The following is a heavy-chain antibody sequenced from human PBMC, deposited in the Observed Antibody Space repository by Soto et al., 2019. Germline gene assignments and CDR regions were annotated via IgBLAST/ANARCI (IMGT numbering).Heavy chain of an antibody. CDR1: GGTFSSYA. J-gene: IGHJ3*02. CDR2: IIPIFGTA. CDR3: ASRDYDSSGYYERAFDI. D-gene: IGHD3-22*01. Sequence: SVKVSCKASGGTFSSYAISWVRQAPGQGLEWMGGIIPIFGTANYAQKFQGRVTITADKSTSTAYMELSSLRSEDTAVYYCASRDYDSSGYYERAFDIWGQGTMVTVSS. V-gene: IGHV1-69*06.